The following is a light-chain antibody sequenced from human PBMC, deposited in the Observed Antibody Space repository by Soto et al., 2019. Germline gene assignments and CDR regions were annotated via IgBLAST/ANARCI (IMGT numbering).Light chain of an antibody. CDR2: SNS. CDR1: SSNIGRNP. CDR3: SSYTSSSTWV. J-gene: IGLJ3*02. Sequence: QSVLTQPPSASGTPGQRVTISCFGSSSNIGRNPVNWYQQVPGTAPKLLIYSNSQRPSGVPDRFSGSESGTSASLAISGLQSEDEADYYCSSYTSSSTWVFGGGTKLTVL. V-gene: IGLV1-44*01.